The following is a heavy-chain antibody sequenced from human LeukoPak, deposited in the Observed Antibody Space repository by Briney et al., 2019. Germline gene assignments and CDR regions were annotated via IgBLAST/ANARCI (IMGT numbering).Heavy chain of an antibody. D-gene: IGHD3-3*01. CDR1: GYXLTELS. CDR2: FDPEDGET. CDR3: ATDHYDFWSGYLNAFDI. V-gene: IGHV1-24*01. J-gene: IGHJ3*02. Sequence: ASVKVSCKVSGYXLTELSMHWVRQAPGKGLEWMGGFDPEDGETIYAQKFQGRVTMTEDTSADTAYMELSSLRSEDTAVYYCATDHYDFWSGYLNAFDIWGQGTMVTVSS.